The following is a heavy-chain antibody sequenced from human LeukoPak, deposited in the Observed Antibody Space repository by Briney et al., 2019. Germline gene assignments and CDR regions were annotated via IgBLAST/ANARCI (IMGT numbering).Heavy chain of an antibody. Sequence: GGSLRRSCIASGFTFSSYAMYWVRQSPGKGLEWVSGIGDNGYATGYSDYVRGRFTISRDNSRNTVYLQLNSLRAEDTGLYFCAKMGDFGGNTRYFQHWGQGTLVTVSS. V-gene: IGHV3-23*01. CDR3: AKMGDFGGNTRYFQH. D-gene: IGHD4-23*01. CDR2: IGDNGYAT. J-gene: IGHJ1*01. CDR1: GFTFSSYA.